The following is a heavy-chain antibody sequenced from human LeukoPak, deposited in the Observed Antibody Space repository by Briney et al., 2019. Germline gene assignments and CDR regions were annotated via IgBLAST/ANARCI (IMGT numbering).Heavy chain of an antibody. D-gene: IGHD2-2*02. CDR2: IGPTGTDR. CDR1: GFTFSTCG. V-gene: IGHV3-21*04. Sequence: GGSLRLSCAASGFTFSTCGFNWVRPAPGKGLGWVSSIGPTGTDRYYADSVRGRFTISRDNAKNSMYLQMDSMRAEDTAVYYCAKTLNYQLLYSQSDYWGQGTLVTVSS. CDR3: AKTLNYQLLYSQSDY. J-gene: IGHJ4*02.